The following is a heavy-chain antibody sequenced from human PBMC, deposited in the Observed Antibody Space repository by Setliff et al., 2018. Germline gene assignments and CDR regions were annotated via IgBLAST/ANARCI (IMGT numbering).Heavy chain of an antibody. CDR2: INTNTGNP. Sequence: ASVKVSCKASGYTFSSYAMNWVRQAPGQGLEWMGWINTNTGNPTYAQDFTGRFVFPLDTSVSTAYLQISSLKAEDTALYYCARASRFGTIKYRGDYYMDVWGKGTTVTVSS. CDR1: GYTFSSYA. CDR3: ARASRFGTIKYRGDYYMDV. J-gene: IGHJ6*03. V-gene: IGHV7-4-1*02. D-gene: IGHD3-10*01.